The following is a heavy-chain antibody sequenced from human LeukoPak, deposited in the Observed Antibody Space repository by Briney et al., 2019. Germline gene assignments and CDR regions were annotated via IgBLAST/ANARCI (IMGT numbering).Heavy chain of an antibody. CDR2: INHSGST. CDR3: ARGRSKSDC. J-gene: IGHJ4*02. Sequence: PSETLSLTCAVYGGSFSGYYWSWIRQPPGKGLEWIGEINHSGSTNYNPSLKSRVTISVDTSKNQFSLKLSSVTAADTAVYYCARGRSKSDCWGQGTLVTVSS. CDR1: GGSFSGYY. D-gene: IGHD4-11*01. V-gene: IGHV4-34*01.